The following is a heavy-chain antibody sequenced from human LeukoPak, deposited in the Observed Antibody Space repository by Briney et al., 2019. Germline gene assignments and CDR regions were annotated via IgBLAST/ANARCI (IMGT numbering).Heavy chain of an antibody. V-gene: IGHV1-46*01. CDR2: IDPSGGST. Sequence: ASVKLSCKASGSTFTNYYIHWVRQAPGQGLELMRIIDPSGGSTTYAQKCQGRVAMTRDMSTSTVYMDLSSLRSEDTAVYYCAREGEDYGDPKPGYFDYWGQGTLVTVSS. J-gene: IGHJ4*02. CDR1: GSTFTNYY. CDR3: AREGEDYGDPKPGYFDY. D-gene: IGHD4-17*01.